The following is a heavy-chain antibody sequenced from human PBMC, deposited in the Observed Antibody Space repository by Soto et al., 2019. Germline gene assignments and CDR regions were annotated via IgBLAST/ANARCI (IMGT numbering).Heavy chain of an antibody. V-gene: IGHV1-3*01. Sequence: ASVKVSCKASGYTFTSYAMHWVRQAPGQGLEWMGGINAIFGKAKYSQKLQGRVTITRDESTSTAYMELSSLRSEDTAVYYCARDQRDIVAPLDYYYGMDVRGQGTTVTV. D-gene: IGHD5-12*01. CDR1: GYTFTSYA. CDR2: INAIFGKA. J-gene: IGHJ6*02. CDR3: ARDQRDIVAPLDYYYGMDV.